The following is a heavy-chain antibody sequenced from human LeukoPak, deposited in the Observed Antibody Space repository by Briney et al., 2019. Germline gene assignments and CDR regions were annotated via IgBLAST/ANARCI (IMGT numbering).Heavy chain of an antibody. CDR3: ARERLTCGGDCYDC. V-gene: IGHV3-48*03. CDR2: ISSRGSSI. CDR1: GFTFSSYE. Sequence: GGSLRLSCAASGFTFSSYEMNWVRQAPGKGLEWVSYISSRGSSIYYADSVKGRFTISRDNAKNSLYLQMNSLRAEDTAGYYCARERLTCGGDCYDCWGQGALVTVSS. D-gene: IGHD2-21*01. J-gene: IGHJ4*02.